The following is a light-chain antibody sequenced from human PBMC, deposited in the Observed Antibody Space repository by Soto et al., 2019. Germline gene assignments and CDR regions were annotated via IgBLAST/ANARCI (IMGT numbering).Light chain of an antibody. V-gene: IGKV3-15*01. Sequence: EIVVTQSPATLSVSPGERVTLSCRASQSVSSSLAWYHQRPGQAPRLLIYDTSTTAAGISARFNGSGSGTEFPLTFRSLQSEDLAFYYCQQYIDWPPGTFGQGTAVEIK. CDR1: QSVSSS. CDR3: QQYIDWPPGT. CDR2: DTS. J-gene: IGKJ1*01.